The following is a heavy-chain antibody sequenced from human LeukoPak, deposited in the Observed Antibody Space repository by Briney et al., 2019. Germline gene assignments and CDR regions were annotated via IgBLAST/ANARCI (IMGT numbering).Heavy chain of an antibody. CDR3: AKESTVTPGNVNWFDT. CDR2: ISGSGTNT. V-gene: IGHV3-23*01. J-gene: IGHJ5*02. Sequence: TGGSLRLSCAASGFTFSSYAMNWVRQAPGKGLEWVSGISGSGTNTYYADSVKGRFTISRDNSKNTLYLQMNRLRAEDTAVYYCAKESTVTPGNVNWFDTWGQGTLVTVSS. D-gene: IGHD4-17*01. CDR1: GFTFSSYA.